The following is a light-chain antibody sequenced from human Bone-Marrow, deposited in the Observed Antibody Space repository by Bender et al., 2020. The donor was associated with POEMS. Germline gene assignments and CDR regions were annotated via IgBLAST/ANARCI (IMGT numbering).Light chain of an antibody. CDR3: QSYDSTNVV. Sequence: NFMLTQPHSVSESPGKTVTISCTRSSGSIASDYVQWYQQRPGSVPTTLIYENNHRPSGVPARFSGSIDSSSNSASLTISGLKTEDEADYYCQSYDSTNVVFGGGSKLTVL. J-gene: IGLJ3*02. V-gene: IGLV6-57*04. CDR1: SGSIASDY. CDR2: ENN.